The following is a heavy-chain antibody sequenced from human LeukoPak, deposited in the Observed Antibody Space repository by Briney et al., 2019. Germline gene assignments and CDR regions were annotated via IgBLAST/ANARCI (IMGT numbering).Heavy chain of an antibody. CDR2: IYPGDSET. CDR1: GYSFNNYW. V-gene: IGHV5-51*01. CDR3: ARRYSGSYLVDY. J-gene: IGHJ4*02. Sequence: GESLKISCKGSGYSFNNYWIGWVRQMPGKGLEWMAIIYPGDSETKYSPSFQGQVTISADKSISTAYPQWSSLKASDTAMYYCARRYSGSYLVDYWGQGTLVTVSS. D-gene: IGHD1-26*01.